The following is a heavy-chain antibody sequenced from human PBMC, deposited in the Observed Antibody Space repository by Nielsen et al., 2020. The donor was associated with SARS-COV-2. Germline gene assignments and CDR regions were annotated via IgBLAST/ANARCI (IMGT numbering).Heavy chain of an antibody. CDR2: ISYDGSNK. J-gene: IGHJ6*02. Sequence: VRQMPGKGLEWVAVISYDGSNKYYADSVKGRFTISRDNAKNSLYLQMNSLRAEDTAVYYCARDLEVVVAAILNYYYYGMDVWGQGTTVTVSS. V-gene: IGHV3-30*03. CDR3: ARDLEVVVAAILNYYYYGMDV. D-gene: IGHD2-15*01.